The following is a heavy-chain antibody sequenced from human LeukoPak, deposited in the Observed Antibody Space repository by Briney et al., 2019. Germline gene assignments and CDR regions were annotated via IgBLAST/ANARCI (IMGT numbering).Heavy chain of an antibody. CDR3: ARDPTSAGGVAGKYYYYYMDV. D-gene: IGHD6-19*01. J-gene: IGHJ6*03. CDR1: GYTFTGYY. Sequence: ASVKVSCKASGYTFTGYYMHWVRQAPGQGLEWMGWINPNSGGTNYAQKFQGRVTMTRDTSISTAYMELSRLRSDDTAVYYCARDPTSAGGVAGKYYYYYMDVWGKGTTVTVSS. CDR2: INPNSGGT. V-gene: IGHV1-2*02.